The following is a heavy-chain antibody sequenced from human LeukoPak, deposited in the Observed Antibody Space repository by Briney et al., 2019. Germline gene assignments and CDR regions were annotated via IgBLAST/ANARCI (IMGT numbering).Heavy chain of an antibody. D-gene: IGHD2-2*03. V-gene: IGHV3-48*01. CDR2: ISSSSSTI. CDR3: ARVPVFLRHSPWLDN. CDR1: GFTFSSYS. Sequence: GGSLRLSCAASGFTFSSYSMNWVRQAPGKGLEWVSYISSSSSTIYYADSVKGRFTISRDNAKNSLYLQMNSLRAEDTAVYYCARVPVFLRHSPWLDNWGQGTVVTGSS. J-gene: IGHJ4*02.